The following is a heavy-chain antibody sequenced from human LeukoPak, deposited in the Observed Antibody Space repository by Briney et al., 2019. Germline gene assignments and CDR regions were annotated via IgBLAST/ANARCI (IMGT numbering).Heavy chain of an antibody. J-gene: IGHJ6*02. Sequence: PSETLSPTCAVYGGSFSGYYWSWIRQPPGKGLEWIGEINHSGSTNYNPSLKSRVTISVDTSKNQFSLKLSSVTAADTAVYYCARGGPSSSWPYYYYYGMDVWGQGTTVTVSS. CDR3: ARGGPSSSWPYYYYYGMDV. D-gene: IGHD6-13*01. V-gene: IGHV4-34*01. CDR1: GGSFSGYY. CDR2: INHSGST.